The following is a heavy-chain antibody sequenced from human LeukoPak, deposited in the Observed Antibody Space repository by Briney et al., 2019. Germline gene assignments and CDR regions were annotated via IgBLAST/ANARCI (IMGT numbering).Heavy chain of an antibody. V-gene: IGHV3-11*04. CDR3: ARALGYCSGGSCYSFDY. D-gene: IGHD2-15*01. CDR2: ISSSGTTI. Sequence: PGGSLRLSCAASGFTFSDYYMSWIRQAPGKGLEWVSYISSSGTTIYYADSVKGRFTISRDNPKNSLYLQINSLTAESTAVYYCARALGYCSGGSCYSFDYWGQGTLVTVSS. CDR1: GFTFSDYY. J-gene: IGHJ4*02.